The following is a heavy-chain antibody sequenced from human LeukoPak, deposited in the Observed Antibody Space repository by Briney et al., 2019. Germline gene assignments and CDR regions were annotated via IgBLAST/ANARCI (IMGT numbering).Heavy chain of an antibody. CDR2: INHSGST. J-gene: IGHJ3*02. CDR3: ARGGRYVGPPDI. CDR1: GGSFSGYY. D-gene: IGHD3-9*01. V-gene: IGHV4-34*01. Sequence: SETLSLTCAVYGGSFSGYYWGWIRQPPGKGLEWIGEINHSGSTNYNPSLKSRVTISVDTSKNQFSLKLSSVTAADTAVYYCARGGRYVGPPDIWGQGTMVTVSS.